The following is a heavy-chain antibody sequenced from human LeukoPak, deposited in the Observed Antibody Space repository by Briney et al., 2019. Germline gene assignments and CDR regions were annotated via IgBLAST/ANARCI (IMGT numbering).Heavy chain of an antibody. Sequence: GGSLRLSCAASGFIADDYAMYWVRQAPGKGLEWVAVISYDGSNKYYADSVKGRFTISRDNSKNTLYLQMNSLRADDTAVYYCARSSLGTVTRLGDYWGQGTLVTVSS. D-gene: IGHD4-17*01. CDR3: ARSSLGTVTRLGDY. CDR2: ISYDGSNK. J-gene: IGHJ4*02. V-gene: IGHV3-30-3*01. CDR1: GFIADDYA.